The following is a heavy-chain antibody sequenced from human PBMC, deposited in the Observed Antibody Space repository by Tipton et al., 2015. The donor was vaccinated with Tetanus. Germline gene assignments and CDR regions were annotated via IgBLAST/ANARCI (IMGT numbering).Heavy chain of an antibody. J-gene: IGHJ4*02. CDR3: ARGNRGSSWYF. D-gene: IGHD6-13*01. CDR2: MDPNSGHA. Sequence: QSGAEVKKPGASVKVSCKAFGYAFTSYDLNWVRQATGQGLEWLGYMDPNSGHAAYAQKFQGRVTMTRNISRTTAYMELKNLRSDDTAFYYCARGNRGSSWYFWGQGTLVIVSS. CDR1: GYAFTSYD. V-gene: IGHV1-8*01.